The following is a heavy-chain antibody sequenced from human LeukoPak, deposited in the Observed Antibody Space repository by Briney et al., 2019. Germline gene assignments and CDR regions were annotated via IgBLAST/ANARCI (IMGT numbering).Heavy chain of an antibody. Sequence: GGSLRLSCAASGFIFSSYWMSWVRQAPGKGLEWVANINQDGSEKYYVDSVKGRFTISRDNSKNTLYLQMNSLRAEDTALYYCAKVNLVVPIGYFDYWGRGTLVTVSS. CDR1: GFIFSSYW. D-gene: IGHD2-2*01. CDR2: INQDGSEK. V-gene: IGHV3-7*03. J-gene: IGHJ4*02. CDR3: AKVNLVVPIGYFDY.